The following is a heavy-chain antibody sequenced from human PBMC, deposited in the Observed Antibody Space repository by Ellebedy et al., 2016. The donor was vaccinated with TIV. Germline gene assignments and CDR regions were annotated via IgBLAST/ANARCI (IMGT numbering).Heavy chain of an antibody. D-gene: IGHD6-19*01. CDR3: ARSSSGNPMQPFDY. Sequence: ASVKVSXKASGYTFTSYGISWVRQAPGQGLEWMGWISAYNGNTNYAQKLQGRVTMTTDTSTSTAYMELRSLRSDDTAVYYCARSSSGNPMQPFDYWGQGTLVTVSS. V-gene: IGHV1-18*01. CDR1: GYTFTSYG. J-gene: IGHJ4*02. CDR2: ISAYNGNT.